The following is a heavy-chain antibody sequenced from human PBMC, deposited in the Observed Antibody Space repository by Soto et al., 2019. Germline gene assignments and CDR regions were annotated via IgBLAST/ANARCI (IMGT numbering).Heavy chain of an antibody. V-gene: IGHV3-23*04. Sequence: EAQLVESGGGLVEPGASLRLSCAASGFLFKDFAMSWVRQAPGKGLEWLSTLTTSDAITYSADSGRGRFTISRDNSANTLFLQMSSLRGDDTATYYCTKGDSSGYFDPSSGYSTPDHWGQGTLVTVSS. J-gene: IGHJ5*02. CDR2: LTTSDAIT. CDR3: TKGDSSGYFDPSSGYSTPDH. D-gene: IGHD3-3*01. CDR1: GFLFKDFA.